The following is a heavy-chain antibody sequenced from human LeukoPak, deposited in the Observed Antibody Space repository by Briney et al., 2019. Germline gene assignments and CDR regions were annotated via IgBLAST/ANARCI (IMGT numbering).Heavy chain of an antibody. J-gene: IGHJ2*01. Sequence: SQTLSLTCALSGDSVSSNSAACNWIRQSPSRGLEWLGRTYYRSKWYNDYAASVKSRITINPDTSKNQFSLQLNSVTPDDTAVYYCARDGATADCYFDLWGRGTLVTVSS. CDR2: TYYRSKWYN. CDR3: ARDGATADCYFDL. D-gene: IGHD5-12*01. V-gene: IGHV6-1*01. CDR1: GDSVSSNSAA.